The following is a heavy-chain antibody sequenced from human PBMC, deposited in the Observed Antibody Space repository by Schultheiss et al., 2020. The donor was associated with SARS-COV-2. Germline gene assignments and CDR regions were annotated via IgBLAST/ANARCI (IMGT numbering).Heavy chain of an antibody. Sequence: GGSLRLSCAASGFTFTYHAMTWVRQAPGKGLEWVSDISGSGTTYYADSVKGRFIISRDNSKNTLYLQMNSLRAEDTAVYYCARDSGAGYDFWSGYYTYYYYGMDVWGQGTTVTVSS. J-gene: IGHJ6*02. V-gene: IGHV3-23*01. CDR3: ARDSGAGYDFWSGYYTYYYYGMDV. CDR2: ISGSGTT. CDR1: GFTFTYHA. D-gene: IGHD3-3*01.